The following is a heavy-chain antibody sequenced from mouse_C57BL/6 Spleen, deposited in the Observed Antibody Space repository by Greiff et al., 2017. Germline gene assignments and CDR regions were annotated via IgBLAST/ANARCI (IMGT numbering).Heavy chain of an antibody. CDR3: AREGSSYLTYYYAMDY. J-gene: IGHJ4*01. Sequence: VQLQQSGAELAKPGASVKLSCKASGYTFTSYWMHWVKQRPGQGLEWIGYINPSSGSTKYNQKFKDKDTLTADKSSSTAYMQLSSLTYEDSAVYDCAREGSSYLTYYYAMDYWGQGTSVTVSS. CDR2: INPSSGST. D-gene: IGHD1-1*01. CDR1: GYTFTSYW. V-gene: IGHV1-7*01.